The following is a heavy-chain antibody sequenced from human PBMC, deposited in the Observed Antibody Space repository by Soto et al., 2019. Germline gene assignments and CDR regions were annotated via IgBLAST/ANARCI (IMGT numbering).Heavy chain of an antibody. CDR2: ISYDGSNK. J-gene: IGHJ6*02. CDR1: GFTFSSYG. V-gene: IGHV3-30*18. CDR3: TKARRAAIRYYGMDV. Sequence: GGSLRLSCAASGFTFSSYGMHWVRQAPGKGLEWVAVISYDGSNKYYADSVKGRFTISRDNSKNTLYLQMNSLRAEDTAVYYCTKARRAAIRYYGMDVWGQGTTVTVSS. D-gene: IGHD2-2*01.